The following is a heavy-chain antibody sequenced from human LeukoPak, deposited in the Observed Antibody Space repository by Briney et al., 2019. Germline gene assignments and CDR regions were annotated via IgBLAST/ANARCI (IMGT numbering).Heavy chain of an antibody. CDR2: ISAYNGNT. V-gene: IGHV1-18*01. D-gene: IGHD6-13*01. Sequence: GASVKVSCKASGYTFTSYGISWVRQAPGQGLEWMGWISAYNGNTNYAQKLQGRVTMTTDTSTSTAYMELRSLRSDDTAVYYCAAAAAGTPLVYFQHWGQGTLVTVSS. CDR1: GYTFTSYG. J-gene: IGHJ1*01. CDR3: AAAAAGTPLVYFQH.